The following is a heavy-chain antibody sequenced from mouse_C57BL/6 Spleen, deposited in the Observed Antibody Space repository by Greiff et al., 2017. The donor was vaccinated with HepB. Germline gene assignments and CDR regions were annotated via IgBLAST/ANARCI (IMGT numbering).Heavy chain of an antibody. D-gene: IGHD2-3*01. J-gene: IGHJ4*01. CDR3: ARYDGTQGAMDY. V-gene: IGHV1-59*01. CDR2: IDPSDSYT. CDR1: GYTFTSYW. Sequence: QVQLQQPGAELVRPGTSVKLSCKASGYTFTSYWMHWVKQRPGQGLEWIGVIDPSDSYTNYNQKFKGKATLTVDTSSSTAYMQLSSLTSEDSAVYYCARYDGTQGAMDYWGQGTSVTVSS.